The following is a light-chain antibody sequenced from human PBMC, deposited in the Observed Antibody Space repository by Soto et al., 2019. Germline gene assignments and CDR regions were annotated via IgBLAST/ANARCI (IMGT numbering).Light chain of an antibody. CDR3: QSYDSSLSGSEV. J-gene: IGLJ1*01. CDR2: DVS. CDR1: SSDVGGYSY. Sequence: QSALTQPRSVSGSPGHSVTISCTGTSSDVGGYSYVSWYQQHPGKAPKLMISDVSKRPSGVPDRFSGSKSGTSASLAITGLQAEDEADYYCQSYDSSLSGSEVFGTGTKLTVL. V-gene: IGLV2-11*01.